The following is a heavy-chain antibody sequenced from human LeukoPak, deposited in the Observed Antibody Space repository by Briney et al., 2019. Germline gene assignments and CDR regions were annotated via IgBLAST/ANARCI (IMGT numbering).Heavy chain of an antibody. D-gene: IGHD1-26*01. CDR1: GYTFTSYG. Sequence: GASVKVSCKASGYTFTSYGISWVRQAPGQGLEWMGRINPNSGGTNYAQKFQGRVTMTRDTSISTAYMELSRLRSDDTAVYYCARSYSGSYDFDYWGQGTLVTVSS. V-gene: IGHV1-2*06. CDR2: INPNSGGT. J-gene: IGHJ4*02. CDR3: ARSYSGSYDFDY.